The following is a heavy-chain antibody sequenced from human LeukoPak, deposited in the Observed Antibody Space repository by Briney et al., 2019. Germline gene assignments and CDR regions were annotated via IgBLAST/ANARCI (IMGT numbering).Heavy chain of an antibody. CDR1: GGSISSYY. CDR2: IYYSGST. CDR3: ARHTPITMVRGVKSPPDY. V-gene: IGHV4-59*01. J-gene: IGHJ4*02. D-gene: IGHD3-10*01. Sequence: TSETLSLTCTVSGGSISSYYWSWIRQPPGKGLEWIGYIYYSGSTNYNPSLKSRVTISVDTSKNQFSLKLSSVTAADTAVYYCARHTPITMVRGVKSPPDYWGQGTLVTVSS.